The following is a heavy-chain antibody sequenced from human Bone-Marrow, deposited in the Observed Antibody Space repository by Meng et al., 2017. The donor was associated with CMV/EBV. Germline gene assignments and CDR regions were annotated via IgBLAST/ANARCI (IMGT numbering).Heavy chain of an antibody. CDR1: EYTFIDCH. CDR2: INPDTGDT. J-gene: IGHJ6*02. D-gene: IGHD2-8*01. V-gene: IGHV1-2*02. CDR3: ARGVIMIRDYHHYAMDV. Sequence: ASVKVSCKASEYTFIDCHIHWVRQAPGQGLEWMGWINPDTGDTKYAKKFQGRVTLTRDTSISTAYMDLSGLRSDDTAVYYCARGVIMIRDYHHYAMDVWGQGTTVTVSS.